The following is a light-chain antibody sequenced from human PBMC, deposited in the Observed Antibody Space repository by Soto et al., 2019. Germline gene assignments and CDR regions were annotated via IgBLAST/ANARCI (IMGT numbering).Light chain of an antibody. J-gene: IGLJ1*01. Sequence: QSVLTQPPSVSGAPGQRVTISCTGSSSNFGAGYEVHWYKQLPGAAPTLVIFNNLNRPSGVPERFSGSKSGTSASLVISGLQAEDEADYYCQSFDISLRAYVFGSGTKVTVL. V-gene: IGLV1-40*01. CDR3: QSFDISLRAYV. CDR2: NNL. CDR1: SSNFGAGYE.